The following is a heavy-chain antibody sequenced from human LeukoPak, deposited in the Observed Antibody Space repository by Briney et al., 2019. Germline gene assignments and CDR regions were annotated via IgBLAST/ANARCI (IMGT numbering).Heavy chain of an antibody. CDR3: AKDEVLWFGELSGSIDY. J-gene: IGHJ4*02. Sequence: GGSLRLSCAASGFNFNNHVMHWVRQAPGKGLEWVAFIRYDGSDKYYADSVKGRFTISRDNSKNMLYLQMNSLRAEDTAVYYCAKDEVLWFGELSGSIDYWGQGTLVTVSS. CDR1: GFNFNNHV. D-gene: IGHD3-10*01. CDR2: IRYDGSDK. V-gene: IGHV3-30*02.